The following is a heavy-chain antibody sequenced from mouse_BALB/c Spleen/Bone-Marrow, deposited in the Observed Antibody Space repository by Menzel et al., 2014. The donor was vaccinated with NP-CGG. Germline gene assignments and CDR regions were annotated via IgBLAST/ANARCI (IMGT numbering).Heavy chain of an antibody. D-gene: IGHD1-1*01. CDR3: ARGWITTGFAY. CDR2: IRNKANGYTT. Sequence: EVKLVESGGGLVQPGGSLRPSCATSGFTFTDYYMSWVRQPPGKALEWLGFIRNKANGYTTEYSASVKGRFTISRDNSQSILYLQMNTLRAEDSATYYCARGWITTGFAYWGQGTLVTVSA. CDR1: GFTFTDYY. V-gene: IGHV7-3*02. J-gene: IGHJ3*01.